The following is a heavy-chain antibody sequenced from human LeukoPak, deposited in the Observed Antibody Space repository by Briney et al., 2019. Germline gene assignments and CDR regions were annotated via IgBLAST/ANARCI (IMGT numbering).Heavy chain of an antibody. CDR2: INPSGGST. D-gene: IGHD5-18*01. CDR1: GYTFTSYY. Sequence: ASVKVSCKASGYTFTSYYMHWVRQAPGQGLEWMGIINPSGGSTSYAQKFQDRVTMTRDTSASTVYMELSSLRSEDTAVYHCARDLYVDTAMVCGYWGQGTLVTVSS. CDR3: ARDLYVDTAMVCGY. J-gene: IGHJ4*02. V-gene: IGHV1-46*01.